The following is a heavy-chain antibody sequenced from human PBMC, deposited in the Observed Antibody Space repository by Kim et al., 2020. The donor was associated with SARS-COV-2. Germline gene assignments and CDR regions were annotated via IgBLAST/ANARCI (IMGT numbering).Heavy chain of an antibody. CDR2: IIPIFGTV. V-gene: IGHV1-69*13. Sequence: SVKVSCKASGGTFSSYAISWVRQAPGQGLEWMGGIIPIFGTVNYAQRFQGRVTITADESTSTVYMELSSLRSEDTAVYYCARAPYYYGSGSYLGRYGMDVWGQGTTVTVSS. D-gene: IGHD3-10*01. CDR1: GGTFSSYA. CDR3: ARAPYYYGSGSYLGRYGMDV. J-gene: IGHJ6*02.